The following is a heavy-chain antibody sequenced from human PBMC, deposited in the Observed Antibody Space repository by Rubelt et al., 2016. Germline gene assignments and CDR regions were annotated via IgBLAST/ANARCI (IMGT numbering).Heavy chain of an antibody. CDR1: GGTFRSYA. J-gene: IGHJ5*02. D-gene: IGHD6-13*01. Sequence: QVQLVQSGAEVKKPGSSVKVSCKASGGTFRSYAISWVRQAPGQGLEWMGGIIPIFGTATYAQKFQGRVTIIADESTSTSYMELSSRRSEDTAVYYCARVFSGTSVGWLDPWGQGTLVTVSS. CDR3: ARVFSGTSVGWLDP. V-gene: IGHV1-69*01. CDR2: IIPIFGTA.